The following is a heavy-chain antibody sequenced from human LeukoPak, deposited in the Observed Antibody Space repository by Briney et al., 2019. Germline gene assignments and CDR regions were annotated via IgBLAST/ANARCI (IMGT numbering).Heavy chain of an antibody. Sequence: GGSLRLSCTASGFTLSSYEMTWVRQAPGKGLEWVCDLYSGGNTFYADSVNGRFTISRDNTKNTLYLQMNSLRVEDTAVYYCAGGRRDLDYWGQGTLIVVSS. CDR2: LYSGGNT. D-gene: IGHD3-16*01. J-gene: IGHJ4*02. CDR1: GFTLSSYE. V-gene: IGHV3-66*01. CDR3: AGGRRDLDY.